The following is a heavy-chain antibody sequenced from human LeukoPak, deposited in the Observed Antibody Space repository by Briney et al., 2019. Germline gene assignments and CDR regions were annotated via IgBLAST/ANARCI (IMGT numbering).Heavy chain of an antibody. CDR1: GFSIRGYW. J-gene: IGHJ4*02. Sequence: PGGSLRLSCAASGFSIRGYWMHWVRHAPGKGLMWVSRIKSDGSWTNYADSVRGGFNIYRDNAKNTLFLQMVVLRAEDTAIYYCVRDGDAYDFDLWGQGILVTVSS. V-gene: IGHV3-74*01. D-gene: IGHD5-12*01. CDR2: IKSDGSWT. CDR3: VRDGDAYDFDL.